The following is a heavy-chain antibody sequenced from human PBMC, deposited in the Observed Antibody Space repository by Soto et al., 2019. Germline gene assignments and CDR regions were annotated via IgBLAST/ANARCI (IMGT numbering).Heavy chain of an antibody. J-gene: IGHJ3*02. CDR2: VSGSGGST. CDR3: AKDFGYNYGYDAFDI. D-gene: IGHD5-18*01. V-gene: IGHV3-23*01. CDR1: GFTYSSYA. Sequence: EVQLLESGGGSVQPGGSLRLSCAASGFTYSSYAMSRVRPAPGKGLEWVSGVSGSGGSTYCVDSVKGRFTISRDNSKNTLYLQMNSLRAEDTAVYYCAKDFGYNYGYDAFDIWGQGTMVTVSS.